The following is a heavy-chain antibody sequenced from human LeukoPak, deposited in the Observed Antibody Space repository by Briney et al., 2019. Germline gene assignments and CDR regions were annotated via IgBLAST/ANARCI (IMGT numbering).Heavy chain of an antibody. CDR2: IYYSGIT. Sequence: SETLSLTCTVSGGSISSYYWSWIRQPPGKGLEWIGYIYYSGITNYNPSLKSRVTISVDTSKNQFSLKLSSVTAADTAVYYCARETIVVVPAATLGFDYWGQGTLVTVSS. CDR3: ARETIVVVPAATLGFDY. CDR1: GGSISSYY. D-gene: IGHD2-2*01. J-gene: IGHJ4*02. V-gene: IGHV4-59*12.